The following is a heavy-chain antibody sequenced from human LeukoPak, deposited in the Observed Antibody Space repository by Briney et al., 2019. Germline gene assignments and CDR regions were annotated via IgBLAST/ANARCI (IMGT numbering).Heavy chain of an antibody. CDR1: GFTFSSYA. CDR2: ITNSGHST. CDR3: AKESPGDLDY. Sequence: QPAGSLRLSCVASGFTFSSYAMNWVRQAPGKGLEWVSVITNSGHSTNYADSVKGRFTISRDNSKNTLYLQMNSLRAEDTAVYYCAKESPGDLDYWGQGTLVTVSS. J-gene: IGHJ4*02. V-gene: IGHV3-23*01. D-gene: IGHD3-16*01.